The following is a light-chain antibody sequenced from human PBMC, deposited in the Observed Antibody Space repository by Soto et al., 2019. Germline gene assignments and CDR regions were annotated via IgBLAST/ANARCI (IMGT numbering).Light chain of an antibody. CDR1: QTISTY. Sequence: DIQMTQSPSSLSAPVGDRVTLTCRASQTISTYLNWYQQRPGKAPELLIYAASSLQSGVPSRFSGSGTGTDFTLTIDNLQPEDFATYYCQQTYTNPRTFGQGTRVEIK. CDR2: AAS. J-gene: IGKJ1*01. V-gene: IGKV1-39*01. CDR3: QQTYTNPRT.